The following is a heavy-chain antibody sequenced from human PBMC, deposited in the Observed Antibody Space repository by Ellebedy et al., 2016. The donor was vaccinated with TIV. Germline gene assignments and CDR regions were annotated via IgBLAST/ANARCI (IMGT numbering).Heavy chain of an antibody. Sequence: PGGSLRLSCGASGFTFSSYTMGWVRQAPGKGPQWVSDINEIGGKTYYADSVKGRFTISRDNSKNTLFLQMNNLRVEDTAMYYCARGDALDGGYLDSWGQGTLVTVSS. J-gene: IGHJ4*02. D-gene: IGHD3-16*01. CDR1: GFTFSSYT. CDR2: INEIGGKT. V-gene: IGHV3-23*01. CDR3: ARGDALDGGYLDS.